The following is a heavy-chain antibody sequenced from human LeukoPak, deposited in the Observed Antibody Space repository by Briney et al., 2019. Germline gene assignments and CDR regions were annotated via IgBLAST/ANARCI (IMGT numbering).Heavy chain of an antibody. CDR2: ISGSGGST. J-gene: IGHJ4*02. CDR1: GFTFSSYA. Sequence: GGSLRLSCAASGFTFSSYAMSWVRQAPGKGLEWVSVISGSGGSTYYADSVKGRFTISRDNSKNTLYPQMNSLRAEDTAVYYCAKGSSTSCYLGLDYWGQGTLVTVSS. V-gene: IGHV3-23*01. D-gene: IGHD2-2*01. CDR3: AKGSSTSCYLGLDY.